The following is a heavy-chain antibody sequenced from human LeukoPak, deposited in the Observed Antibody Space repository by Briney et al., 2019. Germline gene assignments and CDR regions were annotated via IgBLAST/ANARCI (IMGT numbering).Heavy chain of an antibody. J-gene: IGHJ4*02. V-gene: IGHV3-21*01. CDR3: LTMGSLDY. D-gene: IGHD3-10*01. Sequence: GGFLRLSCAASGFTVSSSYVSWVRQAPGKGLEWVSSISSSSSYIYYADSVKGRFTISRDNAKNSLYLQMNSLRAEDTAVYYCLTMGSLDYWGQGTLVTVSS. CDR2: ISSSSSYI. CDR1: GFTVSSSY.